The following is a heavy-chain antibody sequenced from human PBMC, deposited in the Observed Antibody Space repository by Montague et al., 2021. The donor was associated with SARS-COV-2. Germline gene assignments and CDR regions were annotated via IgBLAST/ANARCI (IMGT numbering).Heavy chain of an antibody. CDR2: INSDRTEK. V-gene: IGHV3-7*01. Sequence: SLRLSCAASGFNFNGYWMTWVRQAPGKGLEWVANINSDRTEKYSVDSVKGRFTISRDNAKNPLYLQLISLRAEDTAVYYCVRNNFQFFDQWGQGTLVTVSS. CDR1: GFNFNGYW. D-gene: IGHD1/OR15-1a*01. J-gene: IGHJ4*02. CDR3: VRNNFQFFDQ.